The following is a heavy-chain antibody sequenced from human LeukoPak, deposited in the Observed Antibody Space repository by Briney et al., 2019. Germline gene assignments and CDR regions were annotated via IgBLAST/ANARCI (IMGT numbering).Heavy chain of an antibody. CDR2: INYSGNT. Sequence: SETLSLTCTVSRGSISISGYRGGWIRQTPGKGLEWIGIINYSGNTYYNPSLKSRVTMSVDTSKNQFSVKLSSVTAADTAMYYCTRHKQVVGSSEIDYWGQGMLVTVSS. CDR3: TRHKQVVGSSEIDY. V-gene: IGHV4-39*01. D-gene: IGHD1-26*01. J-gene: IGHJ4*02. CDR1: RGSISISGYR.